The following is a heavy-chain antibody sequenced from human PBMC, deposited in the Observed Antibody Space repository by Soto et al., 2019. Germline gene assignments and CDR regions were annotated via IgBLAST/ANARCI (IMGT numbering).Heavy chain of an antibody. Sequence: GSLRLSCAASGFTFSSYGMHWVRQAPGKGLEWVAVIWYDGSNKYYADSVKGRFTISRDNSKNTLYLQMNSLRAEDTAVYYCARGNDLEAYGMGVWGQGTTVTVSS. CDR3: ARGNDLEAYGMGV. J-gene: IGHJ6*02. CDR1: GFTFSSYG. CDR2: IWYDGSNK. D-gene: IGHD3-3*01. V-gene: IGHV3-33*01.